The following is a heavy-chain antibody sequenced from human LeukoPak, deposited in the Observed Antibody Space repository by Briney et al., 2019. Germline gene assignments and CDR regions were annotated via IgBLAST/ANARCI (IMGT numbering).Heavy chain of an antibody. CDR2: IWFDGTNK. J-gene: IGHJ4*02. D-gene: IGHD5-24*01. Sequence: PGRSPRVSCAPPGSTFNSYAMHWVPQAPGKGLGWVAGIWFDGTNKFHADSVKGRFTISRDNSKNTLYLQMDSLRAEDTAVYYCAKEGYNYVIDYWGQGTLVTVSS. CDR3: AKEGYNYVIDY. V-gene: IGHV3-33*06. CDR1: GSTFNSYA.